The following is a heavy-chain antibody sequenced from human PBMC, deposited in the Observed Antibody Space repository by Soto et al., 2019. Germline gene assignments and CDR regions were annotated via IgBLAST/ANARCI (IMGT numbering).Heavy chain of an antibody. CDR2: ISGSGDST. D-gene: IGHD1-7*01. V-gene: IGHV3-23*01. CDR3: ARRNYVGLYFDY. CDR1: GFTFSSYA. Sequence: EVQLLESGGGLVQPGGSLRLSCAASGFTFSSYAMSWVRQAPGKGLEWVSVISGSGDSTYYADSMKGRFTISRDNSKNTLYLQMNSLRAEDTAVYYCARRNYVGLYFDYWGQGTLVTVSS. J-gene: IGHJ4*02.